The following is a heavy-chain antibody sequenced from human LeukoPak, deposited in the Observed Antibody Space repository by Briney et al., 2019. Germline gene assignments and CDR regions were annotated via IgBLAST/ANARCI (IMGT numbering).Heavy chain of an antibody. CDR1: GFTFSDYT. CDR3: ARDFRTQLDGYSPPYHFDY. V-gene: IGHV3-48*04. D-gene: IGHD5-12*01. Sequence: GGSLRLSCEVSGFTFSDYTMTWVRQAPGKGLEWVSYISTSSSTIYYADSVKGRSTISRDNTKNSLYLQMNSLRAEDTAVYYCARDFRTQLDGYSPPYHFDYWGQGVLVTVSS. CDR2: ISTSSSTI. J-gene: IGHJ4*02.